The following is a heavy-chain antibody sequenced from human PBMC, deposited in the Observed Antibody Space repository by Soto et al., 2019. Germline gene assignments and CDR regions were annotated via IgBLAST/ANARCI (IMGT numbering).Heavy chain of an antibody. D-gene: IGHD3-16*02. CDR3: ARRGLGYDYIWGSYRRWGGYFDY. V-gene: IGHV4-39*01. CDR1: GGSISSSSYY. CDR2: IYYSGST. Sequence: SETLSLTCTVSGGSISSSSYYWGWIRQPPGKGLEWIGSIYYSGSTYYNPSLKSRVTISVDTSKNQFSLKLSSVTAADTAVYYCARRGLGYDYIWGSYRRWGGYFDYWGQGTLVTVSS. J-gene: IGHJ4*02.